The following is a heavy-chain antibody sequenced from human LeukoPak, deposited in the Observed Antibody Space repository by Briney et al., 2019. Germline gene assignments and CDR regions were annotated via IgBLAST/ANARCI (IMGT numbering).Heavy chain of an antibody. CDR3: AKSGLTAFDAFHI. Sequence: PSETLSLTCAGYGGXFINYSCNWIRQPPGKGLEWIGEIDHTGSTNYNPSLRSRVSMSIDTSKDQFSLKLSSVTAADTAVYYCAKSGLTAFDAFHIWGQGTMVTVSS. V-gene: IGHV4-34*01. CDR1: GGXFINYS. D-gene: IGHD3-10*01. CDR2: IDHTGST. J-gene: IGHJ3*02.